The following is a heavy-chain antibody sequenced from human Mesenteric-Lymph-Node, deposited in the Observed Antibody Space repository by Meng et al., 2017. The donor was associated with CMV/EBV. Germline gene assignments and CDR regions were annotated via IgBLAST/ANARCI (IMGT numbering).Heavy chain of an antibody. J-gene: IGHJ5*02. CDR3: ARAEGSMITSWFDP. Sequence: GGSLRLSCAASGFTFSSYSMNWVRQAPGKGLEWVSSISSSSSYIYYADSVKGRFTISRDNAKNSLYLQMNSLRAEDTAVYYCARAEGSMITSWFDPWGQGTLVTVSS. V-gene: IGHV3-21*01. CDR2: ISSSSSYI. CDR1: GFTFSSYS. D-gene: IGHD3-16*01.